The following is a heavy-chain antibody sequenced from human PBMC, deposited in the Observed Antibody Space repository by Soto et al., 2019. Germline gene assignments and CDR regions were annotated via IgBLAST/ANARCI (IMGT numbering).Heavy chain of an antibody. V-gene: IGHV1-69*13. Sequence: SVKVSCKASGGTFSSYAISWVRQAPGQGLEWMGGIIPIFGTANYAQKFQGRVTITADESTSTAYMELSSLRSEDTAVYYCARDRPYDFWSANYGMDVWGQGTTVTVSS. D-gene: IGHD3-3*01. CDR2: IIPIFGTA. J-gene: IGHJ6*02. CDR1: GGTFSSYA. CDR3: ARDRPYDFWSANYGMDV.